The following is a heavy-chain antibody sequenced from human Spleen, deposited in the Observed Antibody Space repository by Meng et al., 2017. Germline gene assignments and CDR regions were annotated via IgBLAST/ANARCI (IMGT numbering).Heavy chain of an antibody. CDR2: IYYSGTT. J-gene: IGHJ5*02. CDR1: GGSVSSGSYY. Sequence: QGQLEGPGPGLVRPSGPPSLPCPGAGGSVSSGSYYGGWIRQPPGKGLEWMGYIYYSGTTYYNPSLKSRVTMSVETSKNQFSLKLSSVTAADTAVYFCARDGVGYGSGTNKWFDPWGQGTLVTVSS. D-gene: IGHD3-10*01. V-gene: IGHV4-61*01. CDR3: ARDGVGYGSGTNKWFDP.